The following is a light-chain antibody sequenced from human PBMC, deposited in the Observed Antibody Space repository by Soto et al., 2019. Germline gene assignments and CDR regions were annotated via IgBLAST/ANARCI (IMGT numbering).Light chain of an antibody. Sequence: DRVMTQSPATLSASPGESTTLSCRASESVIHNLAWYQQKPGQPPRLLIYGASYRAPGVPARFSGSGTGTEFTLTISSLQSEDFAVYDCHQYNNWPPNTFGQGTRLEMK. CDR2: GAS. J-gene: IGKJ5*01. CDR1: ESVIHN. V-gene: IGKV3-15*01. CDR3: HQYNNWPPNT.